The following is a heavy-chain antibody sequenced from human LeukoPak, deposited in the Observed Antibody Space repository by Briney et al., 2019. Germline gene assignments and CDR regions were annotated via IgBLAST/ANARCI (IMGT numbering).Heavy chain of an antibody. CDR1: GFTFSSHW. Sequence: GGSLRLSCAASGFTFSSHWMHWVRQVPGRGPVWVSRINLDGSNTIYADSVKCRFTISRDNAKNTLHLQMSSLRAEDTALYYCARDRTDDVGRNYHPMFDLWGQGTMVTVSS. J-gene: IGHJ3*01. CDR3: ARDRTDDVGRNYHPMFDL. CDR2: INLDGSNT. V-gene: IGHV3-74*01. D-gene: IGHD3-10*01.